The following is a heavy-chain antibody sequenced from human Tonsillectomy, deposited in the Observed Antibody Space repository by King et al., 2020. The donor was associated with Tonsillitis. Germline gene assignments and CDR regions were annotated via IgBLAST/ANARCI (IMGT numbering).Heavy chain of an antibody. CDR3: ARDGGRVTIHFEGYFDL. Sequence: VQLVESGGGVVQPGRSLRLSCAASGFTFSSYAMHCVRQAPGKGLEWVAVISYDGSNKYYADTVKGRFTISRDNSKNTLYLQMNSLRAEDTAVYYCARDGGRVTIHFEGYFDLWGRGTLVTVSS. J-gene: IGHJ2*01. CDR1: GFTFSSYA. V-gene: IGHV3-30*01. D-gene: IGHD3-3*01. CDR2: ISYDGSNK.